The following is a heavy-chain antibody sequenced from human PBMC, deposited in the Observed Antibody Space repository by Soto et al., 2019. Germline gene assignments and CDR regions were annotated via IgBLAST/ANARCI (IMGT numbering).Heavy chain of an antibody. CDR3: ARDPWTGLRLGELSLGFDP. CDR2: IIPIFGTA. J-gene: IGHJ5*02. Sequence: QVQLVQSGAEVKKPGSSVKVSCKASGGTFSSYAISWVRQAPGQGLEWMGGIIPIFGTANYAQKFQGRVTITADEXXSXAXQELSSLRSEDTAVYYCARDPWTGLRLGELSLGFDPWGQGTLVTVSS. V-gene: IGHV1-69*12. D-gene: IGHD3-16*02. CDR1: GGTFSSYA.